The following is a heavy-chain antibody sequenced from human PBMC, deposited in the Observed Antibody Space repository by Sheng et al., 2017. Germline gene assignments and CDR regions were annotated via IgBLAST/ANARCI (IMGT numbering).Heavy chain of an antibody. CDR1: GGSISSRNYY. J-gene: IGHJ4*02. V-gene: IGHV4-39*07. CDR2: IYYSGST. D-gene: IGHD6-6*01. Sequence: QLQLQESGPGLVKASVTLSLTCTVSGGSISSRNYYWGWIRQPPGKGLEWIGTIYYSGSTYYNPSLKSRVTISVDTSKNQFSLKVSSVTAADTAVYYCARVPVEARLDHWGQGTLVTVSS. CDR3: ARVPVEARLDH.